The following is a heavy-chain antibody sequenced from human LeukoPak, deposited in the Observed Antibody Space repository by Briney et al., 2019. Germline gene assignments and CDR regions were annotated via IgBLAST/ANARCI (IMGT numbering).Heavy chain of an antibody. CDR1: GGSISSSSYY. J-gene: IGHJ6*02. Sequence: SETLSLTCTVSGGSISSSSYYWGWIRQPPGKGLEWIGSIYYSGSTYYNPSLKSRVTISVDTSKNQFSLKLSSVTAADTAVYYCARVKRDSDYYYYYGMDVWGQGTTVTVSS. CDR2: IYYSGST. V-gene: IGHV4-39*07. CDR3: ARVKRDSDYYYYYGMDV. D-gene: IGHD2-21*02.